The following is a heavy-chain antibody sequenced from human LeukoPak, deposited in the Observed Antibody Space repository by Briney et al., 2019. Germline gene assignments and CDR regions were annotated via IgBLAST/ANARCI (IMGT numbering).Heavy chain of an antibody. CDR3: ARGSSSSWYRTMYYFDY. CDR1: GGSISSYY. CDR2: IHYSGST. J-gene: IGHJ4*02. D-gene: IGHD6-13*01. Sequence: PSETLSLTCTVSGGSISSYYWSWIRQPPGKGLEWIGYIHYSGSTNYNPSLKSRVTISVDTSKNQFSLKLSSVTAADTAVYYCARGSSSSWYRTMYYFDYWGQGTLVTVSS. V-gene: IGHV4-59*01.